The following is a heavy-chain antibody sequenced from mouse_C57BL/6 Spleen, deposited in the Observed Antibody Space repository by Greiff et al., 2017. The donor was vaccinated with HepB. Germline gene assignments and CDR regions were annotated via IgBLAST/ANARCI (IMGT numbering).Heavy chain of an antibody. CDR3: ARQGITTVVEDY. Sequence: EVQLVESGGDLVKPGGSLKLSCAASGFTFSSYGMSWVRQTPDKRLEWVATISSGGSYTYYPDSVKGRFTISRDKAKNTLYLQMSSLKSEDTAMYNCARQGITTVVEDYWGQGTSVTVSS. CDR1: GFTFSSYG. J-gene: IGHJ4*01. V-gene: IGHV5-6*01. CDR2: ISSGGSYT. D-gene: IGHD1-1*01.